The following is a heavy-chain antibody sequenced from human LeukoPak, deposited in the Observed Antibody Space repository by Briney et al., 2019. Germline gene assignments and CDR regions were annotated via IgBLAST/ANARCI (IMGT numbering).Heavy chain of an antibody. CDR2: INPNTGDT. J-gene: IGHJ3*02. CDR1: GYTFTNYY. V-gene: IGHV1-2*02. D-gene: IGHD3-3*01. CDR3: ANKLQFLDAFDI. Sequence: ASVKVSCKASGYTFTNYYLYWLRQAPGQGLEWMGWINPNTGDTNYAQNFQGRVTMTRVTSITTGYMELSRLTSDDTAVYYCANKLQFLDAFDIWGQGPMVTVSS.